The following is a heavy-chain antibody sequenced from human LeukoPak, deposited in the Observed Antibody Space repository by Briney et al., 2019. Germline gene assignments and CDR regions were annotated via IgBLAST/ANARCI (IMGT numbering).Heavy chain of an antibody. Sequence: ASVKVSCKASGYTFTSYYMHWVRQAPGQGLEWMGIINPSGGSTSYAQKFQGRVTMTEDTSTDTAYMELSSLRSEDTAVYYCATEYCSGGSCYSMGYWGQGTLVTVSS. CDR1: GYTFTSYY. V-gene: IGHV1-46*01. J-gene: IGHJ4*02. CDR2: INPSGGST. CDR3: ATEYCSGGSCYSMGY. D-gene: IGHD2-15*01.